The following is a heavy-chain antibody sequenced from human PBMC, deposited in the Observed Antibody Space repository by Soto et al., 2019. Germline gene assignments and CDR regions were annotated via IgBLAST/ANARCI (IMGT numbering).Heavy chain of an antibody. CDR2: IYDSGST. J-gene: IGHJ2*01. CDR3: ARGPILYGDYDSWYFDL. V-gene: IGHV4-59*01. CDR1: GDSIRSYY. Sequence: QVQLQESGPGLVKPSETLSLTCTVSGDSIRSYYWSWIRQPPGKGLEWIGYIYDSGSTNYNPSLKSRVTISVDASKNQFSLKFTSVTAADMAVYFCARGPILYGDYDSWYFDLWGRGTLVNVS. D-gene: IGHD4-17*01.